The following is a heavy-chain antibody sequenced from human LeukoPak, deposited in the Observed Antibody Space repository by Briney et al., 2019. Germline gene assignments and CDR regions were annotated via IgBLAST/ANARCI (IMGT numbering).Heavy chain of an antibody. D-gene: IGHD3-16*02. CDR2: IYHSGST. V-gene: IGHV4-4*02. Sequence: SGTLSLTCAVSGGSISSSNWWSWVRQPPGKGLEWIGEIYHSGSTNYNPSLKSRVTISVDKSKNQFSLKLSSVTAADTAVYYCARDRRSYYDYVWGSYRYFDYWGQGTLVTVSS. CDR1: GGSISSSNW. J-gene: IGHJ4*02. CDR3: ARDRRSYYDYVWGSYRYFDY.